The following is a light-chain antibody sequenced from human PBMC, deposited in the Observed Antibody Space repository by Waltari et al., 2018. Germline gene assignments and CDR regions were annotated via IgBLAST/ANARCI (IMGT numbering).Light chain of an antibody. V-gene: IGLV1-47*02. CDR3: AAWDDSLSGPV. J-gene: IGLJ2*01. CDR2: YNA. Sequence: QSVLTQPPSASEAARKSVTISCSGSSSNIGRNSLSWYQQLPGTAPKLLIFYNAQRASGVSDRFSGSKSGTSASLTISGLQTEDEADYYCAAWDDSLSGPVFGGGTRLTVL. CDR1: SSNIGRNS.